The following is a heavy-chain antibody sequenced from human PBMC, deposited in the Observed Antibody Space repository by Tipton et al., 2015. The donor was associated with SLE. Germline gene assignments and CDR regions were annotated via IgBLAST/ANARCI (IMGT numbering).Heavy chain of an antibody. D-gene: IGHD1-26*01. CDR2: ITNSGHT. CDR1: GVSTSGSSYY. J-gene: IGHJ3*01. CDR3: ARVAWRWLLQGTFDL. V-gene: IGHV4-39*02. Sequence: TLSLTCTVSGVSTSGSSYYLDWIRQPPGKGPEWVGRITNSGHTYYPPSFQSRVTMSVDTSKNHFSLKLSSVTAADSAVYYCARVAWRWLLQGTFDLWGPGTMVTVSS.